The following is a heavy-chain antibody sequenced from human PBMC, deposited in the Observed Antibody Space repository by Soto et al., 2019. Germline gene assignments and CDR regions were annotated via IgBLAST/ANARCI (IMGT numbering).Heavy chain of an antibody. Sequence: QVQLVESGGGVVQGGGSLRLSFAASGFTLSGYPMHWVRQAPGKGLEWVAISANDASSEHYADSVKGRFTISRDNSENTLYLQMNSLRAEDTALYYCARDGSANWYFDWYFDLWGRGTVVTVSS. CDR2: SANDASSE. D-gene: IGHD2-2*01. V-gene: IGHV3-30-3*01. J-gene: IGHJ2*01. CDR1: GFTLSGYP. CDR3: ARDGSANWYFDWYFDL.